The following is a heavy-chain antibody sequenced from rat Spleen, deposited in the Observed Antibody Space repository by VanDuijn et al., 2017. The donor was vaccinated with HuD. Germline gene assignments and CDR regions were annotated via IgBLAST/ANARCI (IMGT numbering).Heavy chain of an antibody. CDR1: GYSITSNY. Sequence: EVQLQESGPGLVKPSQSLSLTCSVTGYSITSNYWGWIRKFPGNKMEWMGYISYSGSTSYNPYHKSRISITRDTSKNQFFLQLNSVTTEDTATYYCARYGSSYLYYFDYWGQGVMVTVSS. V-gene: IGHV3-1*01. D-gene: IGHD1-8*01. CDR2: ISYSGST. CDR3: ARYGSSYLYYFDY. J-gene: IGHJ2*01.